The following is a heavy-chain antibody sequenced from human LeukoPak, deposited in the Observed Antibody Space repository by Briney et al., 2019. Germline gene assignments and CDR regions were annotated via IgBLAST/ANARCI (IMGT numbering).Heavy chain of an antibody. CDR3: ARQEGYYYGMDV. V-gene: IGHV4-59*08. CDR2: IYYSGST. J-gene: IGHJ6*02. CDR1: GVSISSYY. Sequence: PSETLSLTCTVSGVSISSYYWSWIREPPGKGLEWIGDIYYSGSTNYNPSLKSRVTISVDMSKNQFSLKLTSVTAADTAVYYCARQEGYYYGMDVWGQGTTVTVSS.